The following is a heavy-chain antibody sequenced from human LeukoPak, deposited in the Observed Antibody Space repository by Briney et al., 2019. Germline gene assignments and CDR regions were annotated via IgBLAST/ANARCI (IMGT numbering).Heavy chain of an antibody. CDR1: GGSFSGYY. D-gene: IGHD2-2*01. J-gene: IGHJ6*02. V-gene: IGHV4-34*01. CDR3: ARQPADIVVVPAARSYYYGMDV. Sequence: SETLSLTCAVYGGSFSGYYWSWIRQPPGKGLEWIGEINHSGSTNYNPSLKSRVTISVDTSKNQFSLKLSSVTAADTAVYYCARQPADIVVVPAARSYYYGMDVWGQGTTVTVSS. CDR2: INHSGST.